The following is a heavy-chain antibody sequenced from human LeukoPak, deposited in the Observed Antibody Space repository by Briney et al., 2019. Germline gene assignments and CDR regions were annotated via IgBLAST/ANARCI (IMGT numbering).Heavy chain of an antibody. V-gene: IGHV3-23*01. CDR1: GFTFSSYA. D-gene: IGHD6-13*01. CDR3: ARDAPSPGAAHSSSYYFDY. J-gene: IGHJ4*02. CDR2: ISGSGGST. Sequence: PGGSLRLSCAASGFTFSSYAMSWVRQAPGKGLEWVSAISGSGGSTYYADSVKGRFTISRDNSKNTLYLQMNSLRIEDTAEYYCARDAPSPGAAHSSSYYFDYWGQGTLVTVSS.